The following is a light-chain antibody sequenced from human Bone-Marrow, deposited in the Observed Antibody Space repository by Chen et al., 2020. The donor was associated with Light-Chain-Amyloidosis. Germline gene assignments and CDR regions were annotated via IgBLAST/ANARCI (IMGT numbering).Light chain of an antibody. CDR3: QVWDRSSDRPV. CDR2: DES. CDR1: NIGSTS. Sequence: SYVLTQPSSVSVAPGQTATIACGGNNIGSTSVHWYQQTPGQAPLLVVYDESDRPSGIPERLSGSNSGNTATLTISGVEAGDEADYYCQVWDRSSDRPVFGGGTKLTVL. J-gene: IGLJ3*02. V-gene: IGLV3-21*02.